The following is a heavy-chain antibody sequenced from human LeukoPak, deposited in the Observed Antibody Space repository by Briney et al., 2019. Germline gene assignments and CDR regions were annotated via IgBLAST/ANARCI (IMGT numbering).Heavy chain of an antibody. D-gene: IGHD2-2*02. CDR3: ARILGYCSSTSCYTLSYYYYYMDV. CDR2: SKYSGNT. J-gene: IGHJ6*03. CDR1: GGSIRSYH. Sequence: SETLSLTCTVSGGSIRSYHWSWIRQPPGKGLEWIVYSKYSGNTNYNPSLKSRVTTSVDTSKNQFSLRLSSVTAADTAVYYCARILGYCSSTSCYTLSYYYYYMDVWGKGTTVTVSS. V-gene: IGHV4-59*08.